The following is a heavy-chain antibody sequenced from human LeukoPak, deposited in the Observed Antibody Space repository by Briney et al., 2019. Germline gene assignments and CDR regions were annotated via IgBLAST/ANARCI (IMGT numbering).Heavy chain of an antibody. CDR2: IFGSGGSA. D-gene: IGHD6-19*01. J-gene: IGHJ4*02. V-gene: IGHV3-23*01. CDR1: GFTFGSYA. CDR3: GKTTTGYSSGQKPAWPVDY. Sequence: GGSLRLSCEASGFTFGSYAMYWVRQAPGKGLEWVAGIFGSGGSAHYADSAKGRFTISRDNSKNTVYLQINSLRAEDAAVYYCGKTTTGYSSGQKPAWPVDYWGQGTLVTVSS.